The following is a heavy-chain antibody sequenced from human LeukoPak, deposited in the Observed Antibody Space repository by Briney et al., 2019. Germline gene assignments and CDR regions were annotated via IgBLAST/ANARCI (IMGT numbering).Heavy chain of an antibody. CDR1: GTSISSYY. D-gene: IGHD2-15*01. CDR2: AYYSGST. Sequence: SSETLSLTCTVSGTSISSYYWSWIRQPPGKGLEWIGYAYYSGSTNYNPSLKGRVTISLDTSKIQFSLKLSSVTAADTAVYYCARHDSAYSFDYWGHGALVTVSS. J-gene: IGHJ4*01. V-gene: IGHV4-59*08. CDR3: ARHDSAYSFDY.